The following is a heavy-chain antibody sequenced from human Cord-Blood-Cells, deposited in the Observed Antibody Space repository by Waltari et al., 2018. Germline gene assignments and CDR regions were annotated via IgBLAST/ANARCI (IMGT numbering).Heavy chain of an antibody. CDR3: ARSTYASRSSSGLYYFDY. Sequence: QVQLVQSGAEVKKPGASVKVSCKASGYTFTSYAMHWVRQAPGQRLEWMGWINAGNGNKKYSQKFQGRVTITRDTSASTAYMELSSLRSEDTAVYYCARSTYASRSSSGLYYFDYWGQGTLVTVSS. J-gene: IGHJ4*02. D-gene: IGHD6-6*01. V-gene: IGHV1-3*01. CDR1: GYTFTSYA. CDR2: INAGNGNK.